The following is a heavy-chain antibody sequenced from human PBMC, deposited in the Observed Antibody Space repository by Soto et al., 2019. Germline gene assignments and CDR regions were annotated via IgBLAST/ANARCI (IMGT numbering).Heavy chain of an antibody. CDR3: ASFRSYWRPEYYYGMDV. Sequence: SETLSLTCAVYGGSFSGYYWSWIRQPPGKGLEWIGEINHSGSTNYNPSLKSRVTISVDTSKNQFSLKLSSVTAADTAVYYCASFRSYWRPEYYYGMDVWGQGTTVTVSS. J-gene: IGHJ6*02. V-gene: IGHV4-34*01. D-gene: IGHD3-3*01. CDR1: GGSFSGYY. CDR2: INHSGST.